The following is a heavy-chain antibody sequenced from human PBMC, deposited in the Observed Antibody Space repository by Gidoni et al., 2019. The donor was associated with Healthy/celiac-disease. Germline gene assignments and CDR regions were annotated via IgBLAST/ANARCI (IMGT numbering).Heavy chain of an antibody. D-gene: IGHD1-20*01. CDR1: GFTFDDYA. J-gene: IGHJ4*02. Sequence: EVQLVESGGGLVQPGRSLRLSCAASGFTFDDYAMHWVRQAPGKGLEWVSGISWNSGSIGYADSVKGRFTISRDNAKNSLYLQMNSLRAEDTALYYCAKDGGITGTGVEFDYWGQGTLVTVSS. CDR3: AKDGGITGTGVEFDY. V-gene: IGHV3-9*01. CDR2: ISWNSGSI.